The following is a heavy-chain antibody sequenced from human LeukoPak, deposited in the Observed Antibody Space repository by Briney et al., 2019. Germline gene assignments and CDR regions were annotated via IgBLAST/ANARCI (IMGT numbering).Heavy chain of an antibody. D-gene: IGHD2-15*01. CDR2: ISDSGGAT. CDR1: GFTVSSNY. CDR3: AKRSCSGGSCNFDY. V-gene: IGHV3-23*01. J-gene: IGHJ4*02. Sequence: GGSLRLSCAASGFTVSSNYMSWVRQAPGKGLEWVSAISDSGGATNCADSVKGRSTISRDNSKNTLYLQMNSLRAEDTAVYYCAKRSCSGGSCNFDYWGQGTLVTVSS.